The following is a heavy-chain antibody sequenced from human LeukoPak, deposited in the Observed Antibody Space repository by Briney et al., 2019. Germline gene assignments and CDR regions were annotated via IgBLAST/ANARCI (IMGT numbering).Heavy chain of an antibody. CDR1: GFTFSSYG. Sequence: GRSLRLSCAASGFTFSSYGMHWVRQAPGKGLEWVAVISYDGSNKYYADSVKGRFTISRDNSKNTPYLQMNSLRAEDTAVYYCAKVRTTVTTLPGDYGMDVWGQGTTVTVSS. D-gene: IGHD4-17*01. V-gene: IGHV3-30*18. CDR2: ISYDGSNK. J-gene: IGHJ6*02. CDR3: AKVRTTVTTLPGDYGMDV.